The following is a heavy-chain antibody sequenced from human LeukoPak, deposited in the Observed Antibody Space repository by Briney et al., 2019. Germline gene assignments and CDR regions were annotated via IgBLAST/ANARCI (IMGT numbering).Heavy chain of an antibody. J-gene: IGHJ4*02. D-gene: IGHD1-26*01. CDR1: GFTFSSYG. V-gene: IGHV3-30*18. Sequence: GGSLRLPCAASGFTFSSYGMHWVRQAPGKGLEWVAVISYDGSNKYYADSVKGRFTISRDNSKNTLYLQMNSLRAEDTAVYYCAKDRVGATYYFDYWGQGTLVTVSS. CDR3: AKDRVGATYYFDY. CDR2: ISYDGSNK.